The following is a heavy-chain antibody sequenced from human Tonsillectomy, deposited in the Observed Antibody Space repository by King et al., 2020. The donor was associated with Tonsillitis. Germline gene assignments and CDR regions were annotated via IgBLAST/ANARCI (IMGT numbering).Heavy chain of an antibody. D-gene: IGHD2-8*01. V-gene: IGHV1-2*02. Sequence: QLVQSGAEVKKPGASVKDSCKTSGYTFTDFRVHWVRQAPGQGLDRMGFIYPGTGGTEYAQKFQVRVTISRETSISTVYMDLSGLTSDDTAVYFCMRENWYYDSWGQGTLVTVSS. CDR2: IYPGTGGT. CDR3: MRENWYYDS. CDR1: GYTFTDFR. J-gene: IGHJ5*01.